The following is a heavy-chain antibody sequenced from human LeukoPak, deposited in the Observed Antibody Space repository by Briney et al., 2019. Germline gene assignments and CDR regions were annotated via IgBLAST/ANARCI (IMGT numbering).Heavy chain of an antibody. CDR2: LSGSGSGT. D-gene: IGHD2-15*01. J-gene: IGHJ4*02. V-gene: IGHV3-23*01. Sequence: GGSLRLSCAASGFTFNSYAMNWVRQAPGKGLEWVSGLSGSGSGTYYADSVKGRFTISRDNSKNTLYLQMSSLRAEDTAVYYCAKGQGGSCYSTFEYWGQGTMVTVSS. CDR3: AKGQGGSCYSTFEY. CDR1: GFTFNSYA.